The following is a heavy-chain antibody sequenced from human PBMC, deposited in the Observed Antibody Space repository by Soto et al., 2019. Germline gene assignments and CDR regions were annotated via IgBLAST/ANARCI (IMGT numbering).Heavy chain of an antibody. CDR3: ARSVIVVVPANWFDP. D-gene: IGHD2-2*01. V-gene: IGHV4-39*01. J-gene: IGHJ5*02. CDR1: GGSISSSSYY. CDR2: IYYSGST. Sequence: SETLSLTCTVSGGSISSSSYYWGWIRQPPGKGLKWIGIIYYSGSTYYNPSLKSRVTISVDTSKNQFSLKLSSVTAADTAVYYCARSVIVVVPANWFDPWGQGTLVTVSS.